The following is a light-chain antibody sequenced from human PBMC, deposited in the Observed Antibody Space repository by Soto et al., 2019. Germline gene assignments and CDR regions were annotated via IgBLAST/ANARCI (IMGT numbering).Light chain of an antibody. Sequence: QSVLTQPPSASGTPGQRVTISCSGSSSNIGSNLVNWYQQLPGTAPKLLMYSNNQRPSGVPDRFSGSKSGTSASLAISGLHSEDEADYYCAAWDDSLNGWVFGGGTKVTVL. CDR1: SSNIGSNL. CDR2: SNN. V-gene: IGLV1-44*01. CDR3: AAWDDSLNGWV. J-gene: IGLJ3*02.